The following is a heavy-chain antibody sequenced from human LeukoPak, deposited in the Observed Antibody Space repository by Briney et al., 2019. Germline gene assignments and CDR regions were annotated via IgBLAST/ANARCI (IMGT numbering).Heavy chain of an antibody. CDR1: GFSFRSCW. CDR2: IKEDGSEK. Sequence: PGGSLRLSCAASGFSFRSCWMSWVRQAPGKGLEWVANIKEDGSEKYYVDSVKVRFTISRDNAKNALYLQMNSLRAEDTAVYYCARVAWPHYSDYWGQGTLVTVSS. CDR3: ARVAWPHYSDY. V-gene: IGHV3-7*01. J-gene: IGHJ4*02. D-gene: IGHD2-21*01.